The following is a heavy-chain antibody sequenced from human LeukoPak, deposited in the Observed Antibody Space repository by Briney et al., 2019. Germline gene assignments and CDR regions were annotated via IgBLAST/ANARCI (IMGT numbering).Heavy chain of an antibody. J-gene: IGHJ4*02. V-gene: IGHV3-21*01. CDR1: GFTFSSYS. D-gene: IGHD3-10*01. CDR3: ARVPKYYYGSESSFDY. CDR2: ISSSSSYI. Sequence: GGTLRLSCAASGFTFSSYSMNWVRQAPGKGLEWVSSISSSSSYIYYADSVKGRFTISRDNAKNSLYLQMNSLRAEDTAVYYCARVPKYYYGSESSFDYWGQGTLVTVSS.